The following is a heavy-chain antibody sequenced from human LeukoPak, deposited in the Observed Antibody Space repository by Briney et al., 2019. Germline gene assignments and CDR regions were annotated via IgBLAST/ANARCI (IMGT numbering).Heavy chain of an antibody. Sequence: GGSLRLSCAASGFTFSNYGMHWVRQAPGKGLEWVAVISYDGSNKYYTDSVKGRFTISRDNSKNTLYLQMNSLRAEDTAVYYCARGAWGSHDYWGQGTLVTVSS. D-gene: IGHD7-27*01. CDR1: GFTFSNYG. CDR2: ISYDGSNK. J-gene: IGHJ4*02. CDR3: ARGAWGSHDY. V-gene: IGHV3-30*03.